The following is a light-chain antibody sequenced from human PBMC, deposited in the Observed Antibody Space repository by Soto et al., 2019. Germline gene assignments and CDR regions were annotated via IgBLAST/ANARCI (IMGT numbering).Light chain of an antibody. Sequence: DIQLTQSPSYLSAFVGDTVTINCRASQAMSTYLAWYQQKPGKVPKLLIRSASTLQSGVPPRFSGGGSGTEFTLTISILQPDDSGIYYCQQLNGYHLAFGGGTNVDI. V-gene: IGKV1-9*01. CDR2: SAS. CDR3: QQLNGYHLA. CDR1: QAMSTY. J-gene: IGKJ4*01.